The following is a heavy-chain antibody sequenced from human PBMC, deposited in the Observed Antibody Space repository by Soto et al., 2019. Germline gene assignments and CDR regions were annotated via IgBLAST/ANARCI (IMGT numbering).Heavy chain of an antibody. V-gene: IGHV4-34*01. CDR3: ARVRRYYYGSGSYYAGPYYFAY. CDR1: GGYCGDHD. CDR2: INHSGST. Sequence: SETLCVSCAVEGGYCGDHDGSWIRQPPGKGLEWIGEINHSGSTNYNPSLKSRVTISVDTSKNQFSLKLSSVTAADTAVYYCARVRRYYYGSGSYYAGPYYFAYWGQGTLVTVSS. D-gene: IGHD3-10*01. J-gene: IGHJ4*02.